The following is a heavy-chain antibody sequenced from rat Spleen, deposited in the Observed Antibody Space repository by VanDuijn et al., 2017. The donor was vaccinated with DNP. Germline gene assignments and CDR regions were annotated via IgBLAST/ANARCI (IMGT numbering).Heavy chain of an antibody. CDR2: ITPDGGTT. Sequence: EVQLVESGGGLVQPGRSLKLSCAASGFTFSSNWLNWIRQAPGKGLEWVASITPDGGTTYYPDTVRGRFMISKDDARNTGYLQMKNLRCDDTAMYYCLRRSAEGISWFAYWGQGTLVTVSS. V-gene: IGHV5-35*01. D-gene: IGHD1-11*01. J-gene: IGHJ3*01. CDR1: GFTFSSNW. CDR3: LRRSAEGISWFAY.